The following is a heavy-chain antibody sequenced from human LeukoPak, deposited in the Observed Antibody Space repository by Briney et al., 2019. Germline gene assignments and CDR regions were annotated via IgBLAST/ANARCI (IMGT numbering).Heavy chain of an antibody. CDR3: ARVGAQWLVPGGFYFDY. D-gene: IGHD6-19*01. CDR2: IYYSGST. J-gene: IGHJ4*02. Sequence: SETLSLTCTVSGGSISSYYWSWIRQPPGKGLEWIGYIYYSGSTNYNPSLKRRVTISVDTSKNQFSLKLSSVTAADTAVYYCARVGAQWLVPGGFYFDYWGQGTLVTVSS. V-gene: IGHV4-59*01. CDR1: GGSISSYY.